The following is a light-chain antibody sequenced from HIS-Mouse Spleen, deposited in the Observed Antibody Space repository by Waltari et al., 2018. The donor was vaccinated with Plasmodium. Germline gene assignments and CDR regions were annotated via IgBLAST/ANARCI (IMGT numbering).Light chain of an antibody. V-gene: IGKV1-8*01. Sequence: AIRMTQSPSSFSASTGDRVTITCRASQGISSYLAWYQQKPGKAPKLLIYAASTLQSGVPSRFSGSGSGTDVTLTISCLQSEDFATDYCQQYYSYPLTFGGGTKVEIK. CDR1: QGISSY. J-gene: IGKJ4*01. CDR3: QQYYSYPLT. CDR2: AAS.